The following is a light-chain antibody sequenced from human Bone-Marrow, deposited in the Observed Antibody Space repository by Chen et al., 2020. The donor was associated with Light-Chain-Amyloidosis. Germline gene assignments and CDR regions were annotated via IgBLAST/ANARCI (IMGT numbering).Light chain of an antibody. CDR1: GGRIASNY. V-gene: IGLV6-57*01. J-gene: IGLJ2*01. CDR3: QSYDATNQV. CDR2: EHN. Sequence: NFMLTQPHSVSESPGKTVTISCTRSGGRIASNYVQWYQQRPGSSPTTVIYEHNQRPSGVPYRFSGSIDTSSNSASLTISGLKTEDEADYYCQSYDATNQVFGGGTKLTVL.